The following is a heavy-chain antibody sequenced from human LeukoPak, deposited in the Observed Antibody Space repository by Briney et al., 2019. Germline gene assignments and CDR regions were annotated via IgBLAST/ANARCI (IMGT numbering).Heavy chain of an antibody. CDR1: GGSISSGSYY. CDR2: IYTSGST. J-gene: IGHJ5*02. CDR3: ARDGRSGWFRGSKFDP. Sequence: PSETLSLTCTVSGGSISSGSYYWSWIRQPAGKGLEWIGRIYTSGSTNYNPSLKSRVTISVDKSKNQFSLKLSSVTAADTAVYYCARDGRSGWFRGSKFDPWGQGTLVTVSS. V-gene: IGHV4-61*02. D-gene: IGHD6-19*01.